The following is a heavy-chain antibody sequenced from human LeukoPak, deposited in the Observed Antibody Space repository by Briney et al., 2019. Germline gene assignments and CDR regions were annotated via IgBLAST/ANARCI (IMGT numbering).Heavy chain of an antibody. CDR3: ARDRAPVTMIRGAPGGFDP. V-gene: IGHV4-59*01. CDR2: MFYSGST. J-gene: IGHJ5*02. Sequence: PSETLSLTCTVSGGSISSYFLSWIRQPPGQGLAWIGCMFYSGSTNYNPSLKSRVTISVDASKNQFSLKLTSVSAADTAVYYCARDRAPVTMIRGAPGGFDPWGQGTLVIVSS. D-gene: IGHD3-10*01. CDR1: GGSISSYF.